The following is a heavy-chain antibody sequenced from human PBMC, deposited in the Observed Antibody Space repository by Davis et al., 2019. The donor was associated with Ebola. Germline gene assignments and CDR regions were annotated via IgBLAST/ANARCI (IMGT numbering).Heavy chain of an antibody. V-gene: IGHV1-2*02. CDR1: GYTFTGYY. Sequence: ASVKVSCKASGYTFTGYYMHWVRQAPGQGLEWMGWINPNSGGTNYAQKFQGRVTMTRDTSISTAYMELSSLRSEDTAVYYCAAGSTMPSPLDYYYYYYMDVCGKGTTVTVSS. D-gene: IGHD2-2*01. J-gene: IGHJ6*03. CDR3: AAGSTMPSPLDYYYYYYMDV. CDR2: INPNSGGT.